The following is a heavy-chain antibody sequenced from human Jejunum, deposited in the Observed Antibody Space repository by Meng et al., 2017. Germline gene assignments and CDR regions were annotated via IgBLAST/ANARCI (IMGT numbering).Heavy chain of an antibody. V-gene: IGHV4-59*01. CDR3: ARDGFSIGHHFDY. CDR1: GGSMSGYY. J-gene: IGHJ4*02. D-gene: IGHD2-15*01. Sequence: QWQESGPGLVKPSETLSLTCTVSGGSMSGYYWSWIRQPPGKGLEWIGYIYYSGSTNYNPSLKSRVTISVDTSKNQFSLKLSSVTAADTAVYYCARDGFSIGHHFDYWGQGTLVTVSS. CDR2: IYYSGST.